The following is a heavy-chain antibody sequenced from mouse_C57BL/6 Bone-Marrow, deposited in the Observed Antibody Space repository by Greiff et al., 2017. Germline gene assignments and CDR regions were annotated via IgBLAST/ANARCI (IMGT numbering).Heavy chain of an antibody. CDR2: IDPSDSYT. D-gene: IGHD1-1*01. Sequence: QVQLQQPGAELVMPGASVKLSCKASGYTFTSYWMHWVKQRPGQGLEWIGEIDPSDSYTNYNQKFKGKSTLTVYKSSSTAYMQLSSLTSEDSAVCSCARHYCGSSHWGQGTLVTVSA. J-gene: IGHJ3*01. V-gene: IGHV1-69*01. CDR3: ARHYCGSSH. CDR1: GYTFTSYW.